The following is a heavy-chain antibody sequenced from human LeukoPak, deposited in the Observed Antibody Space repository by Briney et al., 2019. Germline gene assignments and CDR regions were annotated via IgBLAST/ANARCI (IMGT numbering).Heavy chain of an antibody. Sequence: PGGSLRLSCAASGFTFSSYAMTWVRQGPGKGLEWVSTITGSGTSTFYADSVKGRFTISRDTSKTTLHLQMNSLRADDTAIYYCTKARFGSGTYSAYNFWGRGTMVTVSS. D-gene: IGHD3-10*01. CDR3: TKARFGSGTYSAYNF. CDR1: GFTFSSYA. J-gene: IGHJ3*01. V-gene: IGHV3-23*01. CDR2: ITGSGTST.